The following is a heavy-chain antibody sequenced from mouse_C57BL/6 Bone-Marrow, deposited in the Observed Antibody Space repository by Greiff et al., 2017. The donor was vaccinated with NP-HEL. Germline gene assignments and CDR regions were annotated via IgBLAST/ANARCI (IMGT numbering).Heavy chain of an antibody. Sequence: EVQGVESGGGLVQSGRSLRLSCATSGFTFSDFYMAWVRQAPGTGLEWIAASRNKANDYTTESSASVKGRFIVSRDTSHSILYLQMNALRAADTAIYYCARDNWDCYFYVCGTGTTVTVSS. J-gene: IGHJ1*03. CDR3: ARDNWDCYFYV. D-gene: IGHD4-1*01. CDR1: GFTFSDFY. CDR2: SRNKANDYTT. V-gene: IGHV7-1*01.